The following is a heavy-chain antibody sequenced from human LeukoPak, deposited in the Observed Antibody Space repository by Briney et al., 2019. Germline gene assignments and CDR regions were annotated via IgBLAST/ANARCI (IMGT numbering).Heavy chain of an antibody. CDR3: ARGRGCCSSTSCYFFGFDY. CDR1: GFTFSSYW. V-gene: IGHV3-7*03. J-gene: IGHJ4*02. CDR2: IKQDGSEK. D-gene: IGHD2-2*01. Sequence: GGSLRLSCAASGFTFSSYWMSWVRQAPGKGLEWVANIKQDGSEKYYVDSVKGRFTISRDNAKNSLYLQMNSLRAEDTAVYYCARGRGCCSSTSCYFFGFDYWGQGTLVTVSS.